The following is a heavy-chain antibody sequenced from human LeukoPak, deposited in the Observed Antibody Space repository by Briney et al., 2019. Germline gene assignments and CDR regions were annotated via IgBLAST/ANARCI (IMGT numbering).Heavy chain of an antibody. Sequence: SETLSLTCTVSGGSISSSSYYWGWIRQPPGKGLEWIGSIYYSGSTYYNPSLKSRVTISVDTSKNQFSLKLSSVTAADTAVYYCARLGDYGGNFLPALFDLWGRGTLVTVSS. V-gene: IGHV4-39*07. CDR1: GGSISSSSYY. D-gene: IGHD4-23*01. CDR2: IYYSGST. CDR3: ARLGDYGGNFLPALFDL. J-gene: IGHJ2*01.